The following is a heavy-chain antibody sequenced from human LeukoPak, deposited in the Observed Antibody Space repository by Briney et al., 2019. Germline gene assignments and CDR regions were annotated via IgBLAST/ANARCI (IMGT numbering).Heavy chain of an antibody. Sequence: ASVKVSCKAPGGTFSSYAISWVRQAPGQGLEWMGGIIPIFGTANYAQKFQGRVTITADESTSTAYMELRSLRSEDTAVYYCARAAVAGTEIDYWGQGTLVTVSS. J-gene: IGHJ4*02. CDR3: ARAAVAGTEIDY. CDR1: GGTFSSYA. CDR2: IIPIFGTA. D-gene: IGHD6-19*01. V-gene: IGHV1-69*13.